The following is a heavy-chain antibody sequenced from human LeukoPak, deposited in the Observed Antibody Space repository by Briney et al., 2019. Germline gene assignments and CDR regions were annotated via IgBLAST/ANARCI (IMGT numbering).Heavy chain of an antibody. J-gene: IGHJ4*02. D-gene: IGHD1-26*01. CDR2: IRYDGSNK. CDR1: GFTFSDYY. CDR3: AKEVVGATMADY. V-gene: IGHV3-30*02. Sequence: PGGSLRLSCAASGFTFSDYYMSWIRQAPGKGLEWVAFIRYDGSNKYYADSVKGRFTISRDNSKNTLYLQMNSLRAEDTAVYYCAKEVVGATMADYWGQGTLVTVSS.